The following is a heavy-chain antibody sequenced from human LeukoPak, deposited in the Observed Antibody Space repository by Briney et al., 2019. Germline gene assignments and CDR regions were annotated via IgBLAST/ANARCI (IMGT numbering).Heavy chain of an antibody. J-gene: IGHJ6*04. CDR3: ARDPSYCSSTSCYYDYGMDV. Sequence: ASVKVSCKASGYTFTSYGISWVRQAPGQGLEWMGWISVYNGNTNYAQKLQGRVTMTTDTSTSTAYMELRSLRSDDTAVYYCARDPSYCSSTSCYYDYGMDVWGKGTTVTVSS. V-gene: IGHV1-18*04. D-gene: IGHD2-2*01. CDR1: GYTFTSYG. CDR2: ISVYNGNT.